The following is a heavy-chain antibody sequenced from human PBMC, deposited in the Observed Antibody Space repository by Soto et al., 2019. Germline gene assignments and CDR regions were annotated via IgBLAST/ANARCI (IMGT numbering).Heavy chain of an antibody. V-gene: IGHV4-34*01. D-gene: IGHD6-6*01. CDR3: ARGVRGYGMDV. J-gene: IGHJ6*02. CDR1: GGSFSGYY. Sequence: SETLSLTCAVYGGSFSGYYWSWIRQPPGKGLEWIGEINHSGSTNYNPSLKSRVTISVDTSKNQFSLKLSSVTTADTAVYYCARGVRGYGMDVWGQGTTVTVSS. CDR2: INHSGST.